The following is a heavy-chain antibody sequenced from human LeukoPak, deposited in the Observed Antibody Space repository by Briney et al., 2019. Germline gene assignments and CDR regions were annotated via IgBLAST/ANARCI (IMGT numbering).Heavy chain of an antibody. Sequence: PGGSLRLSCAASGLTFSNAWMSWVRQAPGKGLEWVGRIKSKTDGGTADYAAPVKGRFTISRDDSKNTLYLQMDSLKTEDTAVYYCTGRYCSTTSCSGFDYWGQGTLVTVSS. CDR1: GLTFSNAW. CDR3: TGRYCSTTSCSGFDY. J-gene: IGHJ4*02. V-gene: IGHV3-15*01. D-gene: IGHD2-2*01. CDR2: IKSKTDGGTA.